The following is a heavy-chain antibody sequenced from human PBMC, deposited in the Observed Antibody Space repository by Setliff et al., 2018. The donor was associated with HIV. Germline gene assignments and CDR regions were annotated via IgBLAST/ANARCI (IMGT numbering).Heavy chain of an antibody. CDR2: IYYSGST. CDR1: GGSISSSSYY. Sequence: SETLSLTCTVSGGSISSSSYYWGWIRQPPGKGLEWIGNIYYSGSTYYNPSLKSRVSMSVDTSNNQFSLRLTSMTAADTAVYYCAKTSVGATGLYAFDIWGQGTMVTVSS. J-gene: IGHJ3*02. D-gene: IGHD1-26*01. CDR3: AKTSVGATGLYAFDI. V-gene: IGHV4-39*01.